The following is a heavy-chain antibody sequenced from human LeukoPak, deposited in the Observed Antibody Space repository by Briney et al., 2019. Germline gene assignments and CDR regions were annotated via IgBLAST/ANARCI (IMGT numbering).Heavy chain of an antibody. CDR3: AREIPGEYYYYYYGMDV. J-gene: IGHJ6*02. CDR2: INPSGGST. CDR1: GYTFTSYY. V-gene: IGHV1-46*01. Sequence: ASVKVSCMASGYTFTSYYMHWVRQAPGQGLEWMGIINPSGGSTSYAQKFQGRVTMTRDTSTSTVYMELSSLRSEDTAVYYCAREIPGEYYYYYYGMDVWGQGTTVTVSS. D-gene: IGHD2-2*01.